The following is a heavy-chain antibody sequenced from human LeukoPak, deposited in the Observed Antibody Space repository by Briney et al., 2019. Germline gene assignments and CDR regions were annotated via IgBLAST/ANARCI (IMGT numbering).Heavy chain of an antibody. CDR3: AREEVIAAAGPTLDY. V-gene: IGHV1-2*02. CDR1: GYTFTDYY. CDR2: INPNSGGT. Sequence: ASVKVSCKAPGYTFTDYYMHWVRQAPGQGLEWMGWINPNSGGTNYAQKFQGKVTMTRDTSISTAYMELSRLRSDDTAVFYCAREEVIAAAGPTLDYWGQGALVTVSS. D-gene: IGHD6-13*01. J-gene: IGHJ4*02.